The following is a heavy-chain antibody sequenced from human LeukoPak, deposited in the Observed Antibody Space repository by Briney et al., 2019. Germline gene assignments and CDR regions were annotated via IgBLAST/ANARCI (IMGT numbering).Heavy chain of an antibody. CDR1: GFTFSDYY. V-gene: IGHV3-11*01. CDR2: ISSSGSTI. Sequence: GGSLRLSCAASGFTFSDYYMSWIRQAPGKGLEWVSYISSSGSTIYYADSVKGRFTISRDNAKNSLYLQMNSLRAEDTAVYYCARDQGAAHVPNHDAFDIWGQGTMVTVSS. D-gene: IGHD6-13*01. CDR3: ARDQGAAHVPNHDAFDI. J-gene: IGHJ3*02.